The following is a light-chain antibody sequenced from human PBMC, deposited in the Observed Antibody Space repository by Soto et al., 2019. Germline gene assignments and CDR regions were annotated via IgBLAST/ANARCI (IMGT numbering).Light chain of an antibody. Sequence: PPSVRGATRQRLNISCTVSNSNIGAGYDVHWYQQLPGPATKLLIYGTSNRPSAVPDRFYGSKSATSASLAITGLQAEDEADYYSQSYDSSMTGYVFATGPEVTV. CDR3: QSYDSSMTGYV. V-gene: IGLV1-40*01. CDR2: GTS. J-gene: IGLJ1*01. CDR1: NSNIGAGYD.